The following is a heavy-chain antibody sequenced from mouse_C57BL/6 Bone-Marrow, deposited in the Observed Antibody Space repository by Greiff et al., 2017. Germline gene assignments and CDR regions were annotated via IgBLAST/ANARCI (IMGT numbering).Heavy chain of an antibody. J-gene: IGHJ3*01. CDR1: GYTFTSYW. CDR2: IYPGSGST. V-gene: IGHV1-55*01. CDR3: ASGRQLRSAWFAY. D-gene: IGHD3-2*02. Sequence: QVQLQQPGAELVKPGASVKMSCKASGYTFTSYWITWVKQRPGQGLEWIGDIYPGSGSTNYNEKFKSKATLTVDTSSSTAYMQLSSLTSEDSAVYYGASGRQLRSAWFAYWGQGTLVTVSA.